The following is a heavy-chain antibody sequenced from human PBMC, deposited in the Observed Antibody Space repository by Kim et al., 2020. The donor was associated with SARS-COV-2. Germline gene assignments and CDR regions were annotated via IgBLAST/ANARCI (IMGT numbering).Heavy chain of an antibody. CDR2: IDPSDSYT. CDR3: ARHWVGAKEDYYYGMDV. V-gene: IGHV5-10-1*01. CDR1: GYSFTSYW. Sequence: GESLKISCKGSGYSFTSYWISWVRQMPGKGLEWMGRIDPSDSYTNYSPSFQGHVTISADKSISTAYLQWSSLKASDTAMYYCARHWVGAKEDYYYGMDVWGQGTTVTVSS. D-gene: IGHD1-26*01. J-gene: IGHJ6*02.